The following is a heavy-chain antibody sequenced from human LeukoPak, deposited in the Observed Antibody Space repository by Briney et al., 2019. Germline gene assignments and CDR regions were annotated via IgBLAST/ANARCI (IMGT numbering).Heavy chain of an antibody. CDR2: IYYTET. CDR1: GGSVSNYY. D-gene: IGHD7-27*01. Sequence: SETLSLTCTVSGGSVSNYYWSWIRQSPGKGLEWIGYIYYTETSYNPSLKSRVTISADTSKNQCSLKLYSVTAADTAVYYCATRKLGNDYWGQGTLVTVSS. V-gene: IGHV4-59*02. J-gene: IGHJ4*02. CDR3: ATRKLGNDY.